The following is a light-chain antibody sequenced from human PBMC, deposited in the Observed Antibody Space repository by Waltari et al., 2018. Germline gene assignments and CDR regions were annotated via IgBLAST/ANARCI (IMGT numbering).Light chain of an antibody. V-gene: IGKV1-39*01. CDR3: QQSDGIPFT. J-gene: IGKJ2*01. CDR1: QSVSPY. Sequence: DIKMTQSPSSLSVSVGDTVTITCRASQSVSPYLNWYQQRPGEAPNLLIYTASNLQGGVPSRFSGSGSGTDFTLTIDSLQPEDFATYYCQQSDGIPFTFGQGTKLEVK. CDR2: TAS.